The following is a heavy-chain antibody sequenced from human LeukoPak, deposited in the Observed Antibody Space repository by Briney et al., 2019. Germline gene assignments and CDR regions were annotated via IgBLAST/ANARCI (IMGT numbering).Heavy chain of an antibody. CDR3: SIDRVLYCSSTSCYLAY. Sequence: ASVKVSCKASGYSFTSYGISWVRQAPGQGLEWMGWISAYNGNTNYAQKLQGRVTMTTDTSTSTAYMELRSLRSDDTAVYNCSIDRVLYCSSTSCYLAYWGQGTLVTVSS. CDR1: GYSFTSYG. CDR2: ISAYNGNT. D-gene: IGHD2-2*01. V-gene: IGHV1-18*01. J-gene: IGHJ4*02.